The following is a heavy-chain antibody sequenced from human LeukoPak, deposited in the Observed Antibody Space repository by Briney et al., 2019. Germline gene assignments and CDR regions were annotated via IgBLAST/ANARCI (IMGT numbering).Heavy chain of an antibody. D-gene: IGHD3-10*01. CDR1: GGSISSYY. CDR2: IYYSGST. V-gene: IGHV4-59*01. CDR3: ARDVLRLGELFTPD. Sequence: SETLSLTCTVSGGSISSYYWSWIRQPPGKGLEWMGYIYYSGSTNYNPSLKSRVTISVDTSKNQFSLKLSSVTAADTAVYYCARDVLRLGELFTPDWGQGTLVTVSS. J-gene: IGHJ4*02.